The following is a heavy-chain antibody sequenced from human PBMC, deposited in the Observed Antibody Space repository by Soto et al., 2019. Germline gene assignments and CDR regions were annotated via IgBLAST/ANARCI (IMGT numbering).Heavy chain of an antibody. CDR2: MNPKNGNT. Sequence: QVQLVQSGAEVKKPGASVKVSCKASGYIFTSYDINWVRQATGQGLEWMGWMNPKNGNTGYAQKFQGRITMTRDTSIRTVYMELSSLTFEDTAVYYCARGRADGDFGNWIDPWGQGTQVTVSS. CDR1: GYIFTSYD. D-gene: IGHD4-17*01. V-gene: IGHV1-8*01. CDR3: ARGRADGDFGNWIDP. J-gene: IGHJ5*02.